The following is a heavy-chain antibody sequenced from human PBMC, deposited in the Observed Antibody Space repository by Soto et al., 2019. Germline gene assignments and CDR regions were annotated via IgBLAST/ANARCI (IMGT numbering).Heavy chain of an antibody. CDR2: ISSSSSTI. D-gene: IGHD4-17*01. J-gene: IGHJ4*02. CDR3: AREVDGQPPTPPPVDY. Sequence: GGSLRLSCAASGFTFSSYSMNWVRQAPGKGLEWVSYISSSSSTIYYADSVKGRFTISRDNAKNSLYLQMNSLRDEDTAVYYCAREVDGQPPTPPPVDYWGQGTLVTVSS. V-gene: IGHV3-48*02. CDR1: GFTFSSYS.